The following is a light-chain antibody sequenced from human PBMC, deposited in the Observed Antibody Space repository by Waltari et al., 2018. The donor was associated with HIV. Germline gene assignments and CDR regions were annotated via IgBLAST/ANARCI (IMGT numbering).Light chain of an antibody. CDR1: ERIRDK. J-gene: IGKJ4*01. CDR2: AAK. V-gene: IGKV3-15*01. Sequence: VVTQAPALLSVCPWETVTVSCKTSERIRDKLVWYQQKPGRAPRVIMSAAKVMDTGVPSRFRGSGFGTDFTLTISDLQSEDVGVYFCQQYKDWPQISFGGGTTVEMK. CDR3: QQYKDWPQIS.